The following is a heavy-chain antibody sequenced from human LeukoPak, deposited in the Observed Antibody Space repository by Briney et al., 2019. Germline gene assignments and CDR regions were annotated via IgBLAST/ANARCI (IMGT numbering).Heavy chain of an antibody. Sequence: SETLSLTCTVSGGSISSYYWSWLRQPPGKGLEWIGYIYYSGSTNYNPSLKSRVTISVDTSKNQFSLKLSSVTAADTAVYYCARDWFVAAAGHYYYYMDVWGKGTTVTVSS. CDR2: IYYSGST. CDR3: ARDWFVAAAGHYYYYMDV. CDR1: GGSISSYY. V-gene: IGHV4-59*01. J-gene: IGHJ6*03. D-gene: IGHD6-13*01.